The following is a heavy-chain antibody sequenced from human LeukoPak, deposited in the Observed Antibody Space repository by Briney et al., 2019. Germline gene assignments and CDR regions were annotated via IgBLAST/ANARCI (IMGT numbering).Heavy chain of an antibody. J-gene: IGHJ4*02. Sequence: GGSLRLFCAASGFTFSNYAMGWVRQAPGKGLEWVSGISGSDYAYYTDSVKGRFTISRDNSKNTLYLQMNTLRAEDTSVYYCAKGVRYLDWWILDYWGQGTLIPVSS. CDR2: ISGSDYA. D-gene: IGHD3-9*01. CDR1: GFTFSNYA. CDR3: AKGVRYLDWWILDY. V-gene: IGHV3-23*01.